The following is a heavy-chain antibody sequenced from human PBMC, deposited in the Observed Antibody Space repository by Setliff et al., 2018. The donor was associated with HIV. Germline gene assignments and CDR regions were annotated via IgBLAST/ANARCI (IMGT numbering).Heavy chain of an antibody. CDR3: AKDRTAMAPEYFQH. V-gene: IGHV3-23*01. Sequence: SLRLSCAASGFTFSAYWMSWVRQAPGKGLEWVSGISAGSYTTYYAHSVKGRFTISRDNSKNTLYLQMNSLRAEDTAVYYCAKDRTAMAPEYFQHWGQGTLVTSPQ. CDR2: ISAGSYTT. CDR1: GFTFSAYW. J-gene: IGHJ1*01. D-gene: IGHD5-18*01.